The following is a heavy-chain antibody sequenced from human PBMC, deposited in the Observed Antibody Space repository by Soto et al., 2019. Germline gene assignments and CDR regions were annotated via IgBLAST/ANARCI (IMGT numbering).Heavy chain of an antibody. J-gene: IGHJ6*02. CDR2: IIPIFGTA. CDR3: ARPTGGGGMAVAGTNYYYYGMDV. V-gene: IGHV1-69*01. CDR1: GGTFSSYA. D-gene: IGHD6-19*01. Sequence: QVQLVQSGAEVKKPGSSVKVSCKASGGTFSSYAISWVRQAPGQGLEWMGGIIPIFGTANYAQKFQGRVTITADESTSTAYMELSSLRSEDTAVYYCARPTGGGGMAVAGTNYYYYGMDVWGQGTTVTVSS.